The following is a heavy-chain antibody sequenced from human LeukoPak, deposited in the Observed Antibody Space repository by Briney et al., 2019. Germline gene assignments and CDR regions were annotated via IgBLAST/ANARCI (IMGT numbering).Heavy chain of an antibody. D-gene: IGHD2-15*01. Sequence: SGGSLRLSCAASGFTFSSYAMSWVRQAPGKGLEWVSAISGSGGSTYYADSVKGRSTISRDNSKNTLYLQMNSLRAEDTAVYYCAKDSAVAVFGHNWFDPWGQGTLVTVSS. CDR1: GFTFSSYA. CDR3: AKDSAVAVFGHNWFDP. J-gene: IGHJ5*02. CDR2: ISGSGGST. V-gene: IGHV3-23*01.